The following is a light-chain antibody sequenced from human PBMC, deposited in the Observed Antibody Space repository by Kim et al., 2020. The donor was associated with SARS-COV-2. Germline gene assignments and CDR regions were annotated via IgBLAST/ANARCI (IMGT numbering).Light chain of an antibody. CDR2: GDN. Sequence: GKTVTITCTRSSGSIASNCVQWYQQRPGSAPTSVLFGDNRRPAGVPDRFSSSIDSSSNSASLAISGLKTEGGANCYCRSYNNRIRVFGGETQLTVL. J-gene: IGLJ3*02. V-gene: IGLV6-57*03. CDR1: SGSIASNC. CDR3: RSYNNRIRV.